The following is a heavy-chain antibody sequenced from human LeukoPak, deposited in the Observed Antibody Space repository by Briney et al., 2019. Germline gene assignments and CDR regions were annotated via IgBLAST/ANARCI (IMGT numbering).Heavy chain of an antibody. J-gene: IGHJ3*02. V-gene: IGHV4-59*01. D-gene: IGHD3-22*01. Sequence: SETLSLTCTVPGGSISSYYWSWIRQLPGKGLEWIGYIYYSGSTNYNPSLKSRVTISVDTSKNQFSLKLSSVTAADTAVYYCARVGYYYDSSGYYLDAFDIWGQGTMVTVSS. CDR3: ARVGYYYDSSGYYLDAFDI. CDR1: GGSISSYY. CDR2: IYYSGST.